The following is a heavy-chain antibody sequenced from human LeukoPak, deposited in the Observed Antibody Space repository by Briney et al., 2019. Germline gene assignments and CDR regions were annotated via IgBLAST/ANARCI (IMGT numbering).Heavy chain of an antibody. CDR2: IKQDGSEK. CDR1: GFTFSSYW. J-gene: IGHJ3*02. D-gene: IGHD6-19*01. V-gene: IGHV3-7*01. CDR3: ARDDRIAVAGTEAFDI. Sequence: GGSLRLSCAASGFTFSSYWMSWVRQAPGKGLEWVANIKQDGSEKYYVDSVKGRFTISRDNAKNSLYLQMNSLRAEDTAVYYCARDDRIAVAGTEAFDIWGQGTMVTVSS.